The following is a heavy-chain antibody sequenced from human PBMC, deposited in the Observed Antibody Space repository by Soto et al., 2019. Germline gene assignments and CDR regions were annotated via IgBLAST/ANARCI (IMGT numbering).Heavy chain of an antibody. CDR1: GGSISSGDYY. CDR2: IYYSGST. Sequence: LSLTCTVSGGSISSGDYYWSWIRQPPGKGLEWIGYIYYSGSTYYNPSLKSRVTIPVDTSKNQFSLKLSSVTAADTAVYYCARGVLRFLEWLYPKENWFDPWGQGTLVTVSS. CDR3: ARGVLRFLEWLYPKENWFDP. J-gene: IGHJ5*02. D-gene: IGHD3-3*01. V-gene: IGHV4-30-4*01.